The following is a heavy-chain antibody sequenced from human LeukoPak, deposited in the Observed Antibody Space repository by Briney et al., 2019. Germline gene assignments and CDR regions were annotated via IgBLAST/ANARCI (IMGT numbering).Heavy chain of an antibody. V-gene: IGHV3-30*02. Sequence: GGSLRLSCAASGFTFSSYGMHWVRQAPGKGLEWVAFIRYDGSNKYYADSVKGRFTISGDNSKNTLYLQMNGLRAEDTAVYYCAKALLPFATVTAQSDYWGQGTLVTVSS. D-gene: IGHD4-17*01. CDR3: AKALLPFATVTAQSDY. CDR1: GFTFSSYG. CDR2: IRYDGSNK. J-gene: IGHJ4*02.